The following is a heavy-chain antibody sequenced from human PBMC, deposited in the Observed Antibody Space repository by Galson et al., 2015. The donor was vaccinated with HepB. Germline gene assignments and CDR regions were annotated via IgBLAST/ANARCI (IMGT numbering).Heavy chain of an antibody. CDR3: ARNIIAAPPGNWFDP. CDR1: GGTFSSYA. V-gene: IGHV1-69*13. Sequence: SVKVSCKASGGTFSSYAISWVRQAPGQGLERMGGIIPIFGTANYAQKFQGRVTITADESTSTAYMELSSLRSEDTAVYYCARNIIAAPPGNWFDPWGQGTLVTVSS. CDR2: IIPIFGTA. J-gene: IGHJ5*02. D-gene: IGHD6-6*01.